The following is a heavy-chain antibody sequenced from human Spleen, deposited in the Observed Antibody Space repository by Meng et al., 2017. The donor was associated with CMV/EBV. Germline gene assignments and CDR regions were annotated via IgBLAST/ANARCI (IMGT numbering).Heavy chain of an antibody. D-gene: IGHD2-15*01. J-gene: IGHJ5*02. Sequence: SETLSLTCAVYGGSFSGYYWNWIRQPPGKGLEWIGRINHIGSTDYNPSLKSRVTISADTSKNQFSLNLSSVTAADTAVYYCARVVAVADVPKTYRYFDPWGQGTLVTVSS. CDR3: ARVVAVADVPKTYRYFDP. CDR1: GGSFSGYY. CDR2: INHIGST. V-gene: IGHV4-34*01.